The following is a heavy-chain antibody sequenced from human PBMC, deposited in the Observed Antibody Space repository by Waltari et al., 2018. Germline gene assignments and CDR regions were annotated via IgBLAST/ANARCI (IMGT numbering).Heavy chain of an antibody. D-gene: IGHD5-18*01. CDR1: GGSISSSSYY. V-gene: IGHV4-39*01. J-gene: IGHJ4*02. CDR2: IYYSGST. CDR3: ARKRGYSYGYFDY. Sequence: QLQLQESGPGLVKPSETLSLTCTVSGGSISSSSYYWGWIRQPPGKGLEWIGSIYYSGSTYSNPALKSRVTISVDTSKTQFSLNLSSVTAADTAVYYCARKRGYSYGYFDYWGQGTLVTVSS.